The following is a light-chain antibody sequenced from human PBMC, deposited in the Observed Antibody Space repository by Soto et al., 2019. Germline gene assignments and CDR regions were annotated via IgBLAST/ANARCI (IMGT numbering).Light chain of an antibody. V-gene: IGKV3-11*02. CDR1: QSVSSY. J-gene: IGKJ5*01. CDR2: DAS. Sequence: EIVLTQSPATLSLSPGERATLSCRASQSVSSYLAWYQQKPGQAPRLLIYDASNRATGIPARFSGSGSGRDFTLTISSLEPEDFAVYYCQQRSNWIPRITFGHGPRLEIK. CDR3: QQRSNWIPRIT.